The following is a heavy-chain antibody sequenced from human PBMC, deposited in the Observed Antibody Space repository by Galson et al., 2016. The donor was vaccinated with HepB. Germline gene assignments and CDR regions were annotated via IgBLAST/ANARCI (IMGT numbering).Heavy chain of an antibody. Sequence: SVKVSCKASGYTFTSYDINWVRQATGQGLEWMGWMNPNSGNTGYAQKFQGRVTMTRNTSISTAYMELSSLRSEDTAVYYCARGDALIVATYDYWGQGTLVTVSS. D-gene: IGHD5-12*01. CDR1: GYTFTSYD. CDR3: ARGDALIVATYDY. CDR2: MNPNSGNT. V-gene: IGHV1-8*01. J-gene: IGHJ4*02.